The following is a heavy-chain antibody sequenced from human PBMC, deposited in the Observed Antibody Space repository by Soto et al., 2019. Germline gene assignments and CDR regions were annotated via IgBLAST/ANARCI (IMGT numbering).Heavy chain of an antibody. Sequence: EVPLVESGGGLVQPGRSLRLSCAASGFTFDDYAMHWVRQAPGKGLEWVSGISWNSGSIGYADSVKGRFTISRDNAKSALYLQMNSLRAEDTALYYCAKAPDYGDQRSLDYWGQGTLVTVSS. D-gene: IGHD4-17*01. CDR3: AKAPDYGDQRSLDY. CDR1: GFTFDDYA. CDR2: ISWNSGSI. V-gene: IGHV3-9*01. J-gene: IGHJ4*02.